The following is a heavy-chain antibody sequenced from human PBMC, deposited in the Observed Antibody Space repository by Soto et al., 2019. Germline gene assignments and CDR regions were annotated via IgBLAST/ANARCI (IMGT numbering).Heavy chain of an antibody. CDR1: GFTFSSHV. Sequence: EEHLVESGGGLVQPGGSLRLSCAASGFTFSSHVMYWVRQAPWKGLEWVSSINSGSTSIYYADSVKGRFTISRDNGKNSLYLQMSSLRADDTAVYYCLNGDYYVGQGTLVTVSS. CDR2: INSGSTSI. D-gene: IGHD4-17*01. J-gene: IGHJ4*02. CDR3: LNGDYY. V-gene: IGHV3-48*01.